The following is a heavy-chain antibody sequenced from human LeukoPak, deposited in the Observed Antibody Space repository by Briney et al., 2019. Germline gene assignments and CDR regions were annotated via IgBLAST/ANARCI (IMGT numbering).Heavy chain of an antibody. J-gene: IGHJ4*02. Sequence: GGSLRLSCVASGFSFSNSWMTWVRRAPGKGLEWVSAISGSGGSTYYADSVKGRFTTSRDNSKNTLYLQMNSLRAEDTAVYYCAKDQGGYMMDWGQGTLVTVSS. CDR2: ISGSGGST. CDR1: GFSFSNSW. V-gene: IGHV3-23*01. CDR3: AKDQGGYMMD. D-gene: IGHD5-12*01.